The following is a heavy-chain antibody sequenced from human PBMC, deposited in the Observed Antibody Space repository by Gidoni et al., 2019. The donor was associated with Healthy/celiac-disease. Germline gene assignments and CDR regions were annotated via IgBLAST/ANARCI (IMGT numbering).Heavy chain of an antibody. CDR1: GFTFSSYG. D-gene: IGHD3-10*01. CDR2: IWYDGSNK. Sequence: QVQLVDSGGGVVQPGRSLRLSCAASGFTFSSYGMHWVRQAPGKGLEWVAVIWYDGSNKYYADSVKGRFTISRDNSKNTLYLQMNSLRAEDTAVYYCARVGYGSGALDYWGQGTLVTVSS. CDR3: ARVGYGSGALDY. J-gene: IGHJ4*02. V-gene: IGHV3-33*01.